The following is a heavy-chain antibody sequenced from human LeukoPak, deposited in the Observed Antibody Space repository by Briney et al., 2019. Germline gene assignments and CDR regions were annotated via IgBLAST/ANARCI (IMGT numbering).Heavy chain of an antibody. CDR2: IDPSDSYT. Sequence: GESLKISCKGSGYSLTNYWISWVRQMPGRGLEWMGRIDPSDSYTNYSPSFQGHVTISADKSISTAYLQWSSLKASDTAMYYCARSGYLNWLDPWGQGTLVTVSS. CDR1: GYSLTNYW. J-gene: IGHJ5*02. V-gene: IGHV5-10-1*01. CDR3: ARSGYLNWLDP. D-gene: IGHD5-18*01.